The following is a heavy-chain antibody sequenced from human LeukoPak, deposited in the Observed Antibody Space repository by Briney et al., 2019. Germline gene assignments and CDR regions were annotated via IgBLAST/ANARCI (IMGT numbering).Heavy chain of an antibody. J-gene: IGHJ4*02. CDR1: GFTFSSYA. V-gene: IGHV3-30-3*01. D-gene: IGHD5-18*01. Sequence: PGRSLRLSSAASGFTFSSYAMHWVRQAPGKGLEWVAVISYDGSNKYYADSVKGRFTISRDNSKNTLYLQMDSLRAEDTAVYYCARDASKRGYRYFDYWGQGTLVTVSS. CDR2: ISYDGSNK. CDR3: ARDASKRGYRYFDY.